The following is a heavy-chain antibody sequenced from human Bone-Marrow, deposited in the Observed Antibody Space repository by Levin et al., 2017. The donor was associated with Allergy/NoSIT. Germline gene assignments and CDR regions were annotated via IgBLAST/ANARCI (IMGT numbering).Heavy chain of an antibody. CDR1: SDSFAKYW. V-gene: IGHV5-51*01. D-gene: IGHD3-22*01. J-gene: IGHJ4*02. CDR3: AKGSDTRGYYFDV. CDR2: IYPGDSDT. Sequence: GESLKISCKTSSDSFAKYWLGWVRQMPGKGLEWMGIIYPGDSDTRYNPSFQAQVTISADKSTNSAYLQWSSLRTSDTATYYCAKGSDTRGYYFDVWGPGTLVSVSS.